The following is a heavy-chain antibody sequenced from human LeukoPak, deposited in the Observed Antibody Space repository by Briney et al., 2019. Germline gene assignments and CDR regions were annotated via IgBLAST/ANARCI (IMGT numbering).Heavy chain of an antibody. V-gene: IGHV3-21*01. D-gene: IGHD3-9*01. Sequence: GGSLRLSCAASGFTFSSYSMNWVRQAPGKGPEWVSSISSSSSYIYYADSVKGRFTISRDNAKNSLYLQMNSLRAEDTAVYYCARDKEDYDILTGYYLGYWGQGTLVTVSS. J-gene: IGHJ4*02. CDR1: GFTFSSYS. CDR3: ARDKEDYDILTGYYLGY. CDR2: ISSSSSYI.